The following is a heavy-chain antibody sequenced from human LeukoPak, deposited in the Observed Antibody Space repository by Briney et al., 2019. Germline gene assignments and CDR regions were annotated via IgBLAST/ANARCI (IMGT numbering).Heavy chain of an antibody. J-gene: IGHJ4*02. CDR1: GFTFSSYS. CDR2: ISDSGDST. Sequence: GGSLRLSCAASGFTFSSYSMTWVRQTPGKGLEWVSGISDSGDSTYYADSVKGRFTISRDNSRNTLYLEMNGLRAEDMAVYYCTKWSGFGNDWGQGTLVTVSS. V-gene: IGHV3-23*01. CDR3: TKWSGFGND. D-gene: IGHD3-10*01.